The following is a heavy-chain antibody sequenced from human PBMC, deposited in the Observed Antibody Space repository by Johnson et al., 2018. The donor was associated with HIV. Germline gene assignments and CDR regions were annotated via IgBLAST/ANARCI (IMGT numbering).Heavy chain of an antibody. CDR2: INWYGGST. CDR3: AKDIASGYTNGGTLDI. CDR1: GFTFDDYG. V-gene: IGHV3-20*04. Sequence: VQLVESGGGVVRPGWSLRLSCAASGFTFDDYGMSWVRQAPGKGLEWVSGINWYGGSTGYADSVKGRFTISRDNAKNTLFLQMNSLRPEDTGLYYCAKDIASGYTNGGTLDIWGQGTMVTVSS. J-gene: IGHJ3*02. D-gene: IGHD6-19*01.